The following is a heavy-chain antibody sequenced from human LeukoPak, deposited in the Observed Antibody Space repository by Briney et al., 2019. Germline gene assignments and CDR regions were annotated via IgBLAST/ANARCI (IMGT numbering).Heavy chain of an antibody. CDR1: GFTFSSYW. CDR3: AKGGATTNRYEYFDY. J-gene: IGHJ4*02. V-gene: IGHV3-53*01. D-gene: IGHD1-14*01. CDR2: IYSGGST. Sequence: GGSLRLSCAASGFTFSSYWMHWVRQAPGEGLVWVSVIYSGGSTYYADSVKGRFTISRDNSKNTLYLQMNSLRAEDTAVYYCAKGGATTNRYEYFDYWGQGVLVTVSS.